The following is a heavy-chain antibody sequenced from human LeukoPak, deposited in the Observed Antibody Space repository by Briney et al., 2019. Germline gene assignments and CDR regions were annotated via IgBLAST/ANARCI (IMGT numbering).Heavy chain of an antibody. CDR3: ARIMNYFDSSGYTPEGAFDI. CDR2: INPNSGDT. V-gene: IGHV1-2*02. Sequence: ASVKVSCKASGYTFTGYYMHWVRQAPGQRLEWMGWINPNSGDTNYAQKLQGRVTMTRDTSISTAYMELSRLRYDDTAVYYCARIMNYFDSSGYTPEGAFDIWGQGTMVTVSS. CDR1: GYTFTGYY. J-gene: IGHJ3*02. D-gene: IGHD3-22*01.